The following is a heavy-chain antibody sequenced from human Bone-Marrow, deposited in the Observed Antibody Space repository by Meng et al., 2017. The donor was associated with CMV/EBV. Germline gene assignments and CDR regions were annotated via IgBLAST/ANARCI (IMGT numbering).Heavy chain of an antibody. V-gene: IGHV3-23*01. CDR3: AKDVVLWFGELFTPYFDY. CDR2: ISGSGGST. D-gene: IGHD3-10*01. CDR1: GFTFSSYA. Sequence: GESLKIPCAASGFTFSSYAMSWVRQAPGKGLEWVSAISGSGGSTYYADSVKGRFTIPRDNSKNTLYLQMNSLRAEDTAVYYCAKDVVLWFGELFTPYFDYWGQGTLVTVSS. J-gene: IGHJ4*02.